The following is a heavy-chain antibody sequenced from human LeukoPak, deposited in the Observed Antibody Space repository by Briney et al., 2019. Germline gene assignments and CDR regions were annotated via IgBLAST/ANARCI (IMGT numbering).Heavy chain of an antibody. Sequence: VASVKVSCKASGGTFSSYAMHWVRQAPGKGLEYVSAISSNGGSTYYADSVKGRFTISRDNSKNTLYLQMSSLRAEDTAVYYCVKDNKGGAAAGDDYWGQGTLVTVSS. D-gene: IGHD6-13*01. V-gene: IGHV3-64D*06. CDR2: ISSNGGST. J-gene: IGHJ4*02. CDR1: GGTFSSYA. CDR3: VKDNKGGAAAGDDY.